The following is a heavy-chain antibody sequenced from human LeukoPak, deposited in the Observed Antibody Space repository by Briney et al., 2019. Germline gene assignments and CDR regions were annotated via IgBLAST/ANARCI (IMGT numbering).Heavy chain of an antibody. CDR2: INPNSGGT. V-gene: IGHV1-2*02. J-gene: IGHJ5*02. Sequence: GASVKVSCKASGYTFTGYYMHWVRQAPGQGLEWMGWINPNSGGTNYAQKFQGRVTMTRDTSISTAYVELSRLRSDDTAVYYCARDGGSGYSSSWYPLSWFDPWGQGTLVTVSS. CDR1: GYTFTGYY. D-gene: IGHD6-13*01. CDR3: ARDGGSGYSSSWYPLSWFDP.